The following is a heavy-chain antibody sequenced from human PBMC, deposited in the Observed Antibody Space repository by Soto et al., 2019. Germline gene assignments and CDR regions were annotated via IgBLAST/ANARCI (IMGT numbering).Heavy chain of an antibody. D-gene: IGHD2-2*01. Sequence: VQLVESGGGVVQPGRSLRLSCAASGFTFSSYAMHWVRQAPGKGLEWVAVISYDGSNKYYADSVKGRFTISRDNSKNTLYLQMNSLRAEDTAVYYCARENLPSSIVVVPAASGMDVWGQGTTVTVSS. CDR3: ARENLPSSIVVVPAASGMDV. V-gene: IGHV3-30-3*01. CDR2: ISYDGSNK. J-gene: IGHJ6*02. CDR1: GFTFSSYA.